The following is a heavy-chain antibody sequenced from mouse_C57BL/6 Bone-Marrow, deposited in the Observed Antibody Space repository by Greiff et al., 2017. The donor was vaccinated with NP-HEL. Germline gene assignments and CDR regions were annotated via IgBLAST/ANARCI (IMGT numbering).Heavy chain of an antibody. CDR1: GYAFTNYL. Sequence: VQLQQSGAELVRPGTSVKVSCKASGYAFTNYLIEWVKQRPGQGLEWIGVINPGSGGTNYNEKFKGKATLTADKSSSTAYMQLSSLTSEDSAVYFCARFVWLRKAMDYWGQGTSVTVSS. D-gene: IGHD2-2*01. CDR3: ARFVWLRKAMDY. CDR2: INPGSGGT. V-gene: IGHV1-54*01. J-gene: IGHJ4*01.